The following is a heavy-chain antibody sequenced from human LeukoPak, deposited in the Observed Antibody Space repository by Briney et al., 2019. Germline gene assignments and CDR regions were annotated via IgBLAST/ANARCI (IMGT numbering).Heavy chain of an antibody. V-gene: IGHV3-53*01. CDR3: ARHYSSSWYGYFDY. CDR2: IYSGGST. CDR1: GFTVSSNY. J-gene: IGHJ4*02. Sequence: GGSLRLSCAASGFTVSSNYMSWVRQAPGKGLEWVSVIYSGGSTYYADSVKGRFTISRDNSKNTLYLQMNSLRAEDTAVYYCARHYSSSWYGYFDYWGQGTLVTVSS. D-gene: IGHD6-13*01.